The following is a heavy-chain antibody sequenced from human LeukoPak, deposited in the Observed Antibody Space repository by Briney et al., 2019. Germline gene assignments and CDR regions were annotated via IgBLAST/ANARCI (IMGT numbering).Heavy chain of an antibody. CDR3: AREGRYFDY. J-gene: IGHJ4*02. Sequence: ASVKVSCKASGGTFSSYAISWVRQAPGQGLEWMGRIILILGIANYAQKFQGRVTITADKSTSTAYMELSSLRSEDTAVYYCAREGRYFDYWGQGTLVTVSS. CDR1: GGTFSSYA. V-gene: IGHV1-69*04. CDR2: IILILGIA.